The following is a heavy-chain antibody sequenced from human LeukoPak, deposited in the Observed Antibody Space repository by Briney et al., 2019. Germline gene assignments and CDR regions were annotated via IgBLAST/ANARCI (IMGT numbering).Heavy chain of an antibody. CDR3: STDPPYPFHDDSGVYYPYYFDY. CDR2: IKTEADGGTT. J-gene: IGHJ4*02. Sequence: SCKVSGYTLTELSMNWVRQAPGRGLEWVGRIKTEADGGTTDYAASVKGRFTISRDDSKSMLFLEMNSLKSEDTGVYYCSTDPPYPFHDDSGVYYPYYFDYWGQGTLVTVSS. CDR1: GYTLTELS. V-gene: IGHV3-15*01. D-gene: IGHD3-22*01.